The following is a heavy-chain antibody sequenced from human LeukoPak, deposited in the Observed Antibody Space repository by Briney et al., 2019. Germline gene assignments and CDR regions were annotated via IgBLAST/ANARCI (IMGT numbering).Heavy chain of an antibody. CDR2: IKQDGSEK. CDR3: AREWRNYYYMDV. CDR1: GFTFSSYW. Sequence: GSLRLSCAASGFTFSSYWMSWVRQAPGKGLEWVANIKQDGSEKYYVDSVKGRFTISRDNAKNSLYLQMNSLRAEDTAEYYCAREWRNYYYMDVWGKGTTVTVSS. D-gene: IGHD5-12*01. V-gene: IGHV3-7*01. J-gene: IGHJ6*03.